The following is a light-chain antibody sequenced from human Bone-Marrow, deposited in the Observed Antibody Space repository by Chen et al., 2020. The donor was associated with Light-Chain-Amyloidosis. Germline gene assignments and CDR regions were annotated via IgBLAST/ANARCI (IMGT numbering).Light chain of an antibody. CDR3: SSYAGSAPFAL. CDR2: AAT. Sequence: QSALTQPASVSGSPGQSSTISCTGTSSDIGGYDQVYWFQKNPGKAPKLIVFAATQRPSVVSPRFSGSKSGNTAYLTISGLQAEDESDYFCSSYAGSAPFALFGGGTSLTVL. V-gene: IGLV2-23*02. CDR1: SSDIGGYDQ. J-gene: IGLJ2*01.